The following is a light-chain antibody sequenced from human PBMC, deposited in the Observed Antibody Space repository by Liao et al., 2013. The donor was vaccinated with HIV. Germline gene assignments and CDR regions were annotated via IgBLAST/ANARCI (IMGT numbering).Light chain of an antibody. J-gene: IGLJ3*02. V-gene: IGLV3-1*01. CDR2: QDN. CDR3: QGWDSNTVV. Sequence: SYELTQPPSVSVSPGQTASIPCSGDKLGERYACWYQQKPGQSPILVIYQDNKRPSGIPERFSGSNSGNTATLTISGAQAVDEADYYCQGWDSNTVVFGGGTKLTVL. CDR1: KLGERY.